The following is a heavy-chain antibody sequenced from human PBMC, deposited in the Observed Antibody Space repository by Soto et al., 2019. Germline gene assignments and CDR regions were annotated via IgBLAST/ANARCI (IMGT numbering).Heavy chain of an antibody. CDR1: GYTFTSYD. V-gene: IGHV1-8*01. CDR2: MNPNSGNT. Sequence: VSVKVSCKASGYTFTSYDINWVRQATGQGLEWMGWMNPNSGNTGYAQKFQGRVTMTRNTSISTAYMELSSLRSEDTAVYYCARVKSDYVWGSYRYYYYGMDVWGQGTTVTVSS. CDR3: ARVKSDYVWGSYRYYYYGMDV. D-gene: IGHD3-16*02. J-gene: IGHJ6*02.